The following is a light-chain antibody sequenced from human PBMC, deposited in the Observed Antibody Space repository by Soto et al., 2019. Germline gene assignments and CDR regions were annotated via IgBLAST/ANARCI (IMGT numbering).Light chain of an antibody. Sequence: EIVMTQSPATLSVSPGARATPSCRASQTISTNLAWYQHKPGQPPSLLIYGAATRATGVPARFSGSWSGTLFTLTIASLQSEDFAVYYCQQYNTWTWTFGQGTKVDIK. CDR2: GAA. V-gene: IGKV3-15*01. CDR1: QTISTN. CDR3: QQYNTWTWT. J-gene: IGKJ1*01.